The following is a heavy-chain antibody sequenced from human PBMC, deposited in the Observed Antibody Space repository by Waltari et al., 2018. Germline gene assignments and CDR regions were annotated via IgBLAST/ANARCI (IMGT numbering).Heavy chain of an antibody. D-gene: IGHD5-18*01. J-gene: IGHJ4*02. Sequence: EVHLVESGGGLVRPGGSLRLSCAASGFPFSSLLMHGVRQAPGKGPQWVARISGDGAGTHYADSVRGRFTISRDNANNMVYLQMNSLSDDDTATYFCARASISRDTGNTFDSWGQGNLVTVSS. V-gene: IGHV3-74*01. CDR3: ARASISRDTGNTFDS. CDR1: GFPFSSLL. CDR2: ISGDGAGT.